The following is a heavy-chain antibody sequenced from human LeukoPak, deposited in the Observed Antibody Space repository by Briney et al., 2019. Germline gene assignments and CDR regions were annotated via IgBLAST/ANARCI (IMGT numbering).Heavy chain of an antibody. D-gene: IGHD1-26*01. CDR1: GYTFTGYY. CDR2: INPNSGGT. V-gene: IGHV1-2*02. CDR3: ARVGATGAGAFDI. Sequence: ASVKVSCKASGYTFTGYYMHWVRQAPGQGLEWMGWINPNSGGTNYAQKFQGRVTMTRDTSISTAYMELSRLRSDDTAVYYCARVGATGAGAFDIWGQGTMVTVSS. J-gene: IGHJ3*02.